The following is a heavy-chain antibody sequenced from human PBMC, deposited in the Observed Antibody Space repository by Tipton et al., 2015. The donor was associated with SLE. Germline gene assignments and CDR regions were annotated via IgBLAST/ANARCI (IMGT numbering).Heavy chain of an antibody. CDR1: GFTFSPYG. CDR3: ARPTHSGDFSHFDL. J-gene: IGHJ4*02. CDR2: IWHDGNTK. Sequence: RSLRLSCTASGFTFSPYGIHWVRQAPGKGLEWVAVIWHDGNTKYYADSVKGRFTISRDNSKNTVYLQMNSLRAEDTAVYYCARPTHSGDFSHFDLWGQGTLVTVSA. V-gene: IGHV3-33*01. D-gene: IGHD4-17*01.